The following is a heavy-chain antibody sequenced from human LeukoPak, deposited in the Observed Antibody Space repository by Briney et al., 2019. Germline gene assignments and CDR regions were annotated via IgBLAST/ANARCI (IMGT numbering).Heavy chain of an antibody. CDR1: GGTFSSYA. D-gene: IGHD6-19*01. Sequence: GASVKVSCKASGGTFSSYAISWVRQAPGQGLEWMGGIIPIFGTANYAQKFQGRVTITADKSTSTAHMELSSLRSEDTAVYYCARTRGAVAGLPYAFDIWGQGTMVTVSS. CDR3: ARTRGAVAGLPYAFDI. J-gene: IGHJ3*02. V-gene: IGHV1-69*06. CDR2: IIPIFGTA.